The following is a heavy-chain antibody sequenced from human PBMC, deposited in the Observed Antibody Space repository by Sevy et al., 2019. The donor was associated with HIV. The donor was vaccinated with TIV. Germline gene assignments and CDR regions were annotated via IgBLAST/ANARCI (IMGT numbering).Heavy chain of an antibody. CDR2: INPNSGGT. V-gene: IGHV1-2*02. Sequence: ASVKVSCKASGYTFTGYYMHWVRQAPGQGLEWMGWINPNSGGTNYAQKFQGRVTMTRDTSINTAYMELSRLRSDDTAGYYCAGVRMPLTVGPSYYYYGMDVWGQGTTVTVSS. J-gene: IGHJ6*02. CDR1: GYTFTGYY. D-gene: IGHD1-26*01. CDR3: AGVRMPLTVGPSYYYYGMDV.